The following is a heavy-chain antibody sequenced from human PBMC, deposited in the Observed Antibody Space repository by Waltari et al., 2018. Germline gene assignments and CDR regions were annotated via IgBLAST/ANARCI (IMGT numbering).Heavy chain of an antibody. Sequence: EVQLVESGGGLVQPGGSLRLSCAASGFTFSSYWMSWVRQAPGKGLEWVANIKQDGSEKDYVDSVKGRFTISRDNAKNSLYLQMNSLRAEDTAVYYCARPSSKWELLGPLGYWGQGTLVTVSS. V-gene: IGHV3-7*01. CDR1: GFTFSSYW. CDR2: IKQDGSEK. CDR3: ARPSSKWELLGPLGY. J-gene: IGHJ4*02. D-gene: IGHD1-26*01.